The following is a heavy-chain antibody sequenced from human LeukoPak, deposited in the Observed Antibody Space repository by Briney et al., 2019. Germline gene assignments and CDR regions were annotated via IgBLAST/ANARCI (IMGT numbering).Heavy chain of an antibody. J-gene: IGHJ4*02. V-gene: IGHV4-34*01. CDR3: ASRDTATGLD. D-gene: IGHD5-18*01. Sequence: SETLSLTCAVYGGSFSGYYWSWIRQPPGKGLEWIGEINHSGSTNYNPSLKSRVTISVDTSKNQFSLELSSVTAADTAVYYCASRDTATGLDWGQGTLATVSS. CDR1: GGSFSGYY. CDR2: INHSGST.